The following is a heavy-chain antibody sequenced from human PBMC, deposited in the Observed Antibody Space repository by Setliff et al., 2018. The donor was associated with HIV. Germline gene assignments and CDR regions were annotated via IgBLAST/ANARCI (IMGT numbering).Heavy chain of an antibody. CDR1: GDSISNYY. CDR3: ARLRTTMIMMLNYFDY. Sequence: SETLSLTCTVSGDSISNYYWSWVRQPPGKGLEWIGYIYTTGSTNYNPSLKSRVTMSVDTSKNQFSLRLTSVTAADTAVYFCARLRTTMIMMLNYFDYWGQGTLVTVSS. D-gene: IGHD3-22*01. CDR2: IYTTGST. J-gene: IGHJ4*02. V-gene: IGHV4-4*09.